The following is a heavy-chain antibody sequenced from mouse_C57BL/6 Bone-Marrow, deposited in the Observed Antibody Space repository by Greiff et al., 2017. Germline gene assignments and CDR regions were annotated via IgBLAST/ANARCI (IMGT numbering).Heavy chain of an antibody. CDR1: GFTFSSYT. V-gene: IGHV5-9*01. CDR2: ISGGGGNT. CDR3: SRQVTTVLATKYFDV. J-gene: IGHJ1*03. Sequence: EVKVVESGGGLVKPGGSLKLSCAASGFTFSSYTMSWVRQTPEKRLQWVAAISGGGGNTYYPDSVKGRFTISRDNDKNILYLQMSSLRSEDTALYYCSRQVTTVLATKYFDVWGTGTTVTGSS. D-gene: IGHD1-1*01.